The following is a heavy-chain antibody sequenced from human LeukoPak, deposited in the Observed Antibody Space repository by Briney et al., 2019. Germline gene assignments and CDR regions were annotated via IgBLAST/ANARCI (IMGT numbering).Heavy chain of an antibody. D-gene: IGHD3-10*01. CDR2: IYYSGST. Sequence: SETLSLTCTVSGGSISSSSYYWGWIRQPPGKGLEWIGSIYYSGSTCYNPSLKSRVTISVDTSKNQFSLKLSSVTAADTAVYYCARAPFPDYYGSGSYLDYWGQGTLVTVSS. J-gene: IGHJ4*02. V-gene: IGHV4-39*07. CDR3: ARAPFPDYYGSGSYLDY. CDR1: GGSISSSSYY.